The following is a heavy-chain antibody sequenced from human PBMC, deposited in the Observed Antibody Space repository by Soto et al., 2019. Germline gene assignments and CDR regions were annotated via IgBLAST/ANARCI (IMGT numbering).Heavy chain of an antibody. CDR3: ARANIVVVPAAIVYYYYMDV. J-gene: IGHJ6*03. CDR1: GGSFSGYY. D-gene: IGHD2-2*01. Sequence: SETLSLTCAVYGGSFSGYYWSWIRQPPGKGLEWIGEINHSGSTNYNPSLKSRVTISVDTSKNQFSLKLSSVTAADTAVYYCARANIVVVPAAIVYYYYMDVWGKGTTVTVSS. V-gene: IGHV4-34*01. CDR2: INHSGST.